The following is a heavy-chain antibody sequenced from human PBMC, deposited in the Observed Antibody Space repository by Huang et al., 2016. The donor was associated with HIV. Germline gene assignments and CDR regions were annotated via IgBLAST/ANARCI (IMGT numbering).Heavy chain of an antibody. D-gene: IGHD6-19*01. J-gene: IGHJ4*02. V-gene: IGHV4-4*07. CDR3: AREIDGSSGWEGWYFDY. CDR1: GVSISSYY. CDR2: IDTSGST. Sequence: QVQLQESGPGLVKPSETLSLTCTVSGVSISSYYWSWIRQPAGKGLEWIGRIDTSGSTNYNPSLKSRGTMSVDTSKNQFSLKLSSVTAADTAVYYCAREIDGSSGWEGWYFDYWGQGTLVTVSS.